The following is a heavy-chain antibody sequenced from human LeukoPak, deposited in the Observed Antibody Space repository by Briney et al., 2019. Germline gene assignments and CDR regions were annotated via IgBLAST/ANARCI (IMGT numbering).Heavy chain of an antibody. J-gene: IGHJ4*02. Sequence: PGGSLRLSCAASGFSFSSYSMNWVRQAPGKGLEWVSYISSSSTIYYADSVKGRFTISRDNAKNSLYLQMNSLRDEDTAVYYCARDLRYSPGVFLDYWGQGTLVTVSS. CDR3: ARDLRYSPGVFLDY. CDR2: ISSSSTI. V-gene: IGHV3-48*02. D-gene: IGHD5-18*01. CDR1: GFSFSSYS.